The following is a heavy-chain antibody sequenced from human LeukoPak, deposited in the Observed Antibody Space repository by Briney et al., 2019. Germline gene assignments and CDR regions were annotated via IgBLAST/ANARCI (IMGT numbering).Heavy chain of an antibody. CDR2: INPDSGGT. V-gene: IGHV1-2*06. Sequence: ASVKVSCKASGYTFTDYYMHWVRQAPGQGLEWVGRINPDSGGTNYAQKFQGRVTMTRDTSISTAYMELSRLRSDDTAMYYCAKDHGYVGSNWFDPWGQGTLVTVSS. D-gene: IGHD3-10*01. CDR3: AKDHGYVGSNWFDP. J-gene: IGHJ5*02. CDR1: GYTFTDYY.